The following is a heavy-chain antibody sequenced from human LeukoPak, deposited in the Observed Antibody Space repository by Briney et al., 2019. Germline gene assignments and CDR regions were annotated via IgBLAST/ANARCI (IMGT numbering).Heavy chain of an antibody. V-gene: IGHV1-69*05. Sequence: ASVKVSCKASGGTFSRYAISWVRQAPGQGLEWMERIIPIFGTANYAQKFQGRVTITTDESTSTAYMELSSLRSEDTAVYYCARDQDGYFGQGTLVTVSS. CDR3: ARDQDGY. D-gene: IGHD5-24*01. CDR2: IIPIFGTA. CDR1: GGTFSRYA. J-gene: IGHJ4*02.